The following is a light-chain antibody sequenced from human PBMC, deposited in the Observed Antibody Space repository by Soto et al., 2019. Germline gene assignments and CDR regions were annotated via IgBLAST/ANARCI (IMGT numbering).Light chain of an antibody. J-gene: IGKJ3*01. V-gene: IGKV3-20*01. CDR1: QSVSGNY. Sequence: EIVLTQSPGTLSSSPGERATLSCRVSQSVSGNYLAWFQQKPGQAPRLLIFGASSRANGIPDRFSGSGSGTDFTLTINGLETEDFAVYYCQQYATSARLTFGPGTKVDI. CDR2: GAS. CDR3: QQYATSARLT.